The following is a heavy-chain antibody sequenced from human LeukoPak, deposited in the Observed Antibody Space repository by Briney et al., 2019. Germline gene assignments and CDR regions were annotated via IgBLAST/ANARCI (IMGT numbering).Heavy chain of an antibody. Sequence: SETLSLTCTVSGGSISSYYWSWIRQPAGEGLEWIGRIYTSGSTNYNPSLKSRVTISVDKSKNQFSLKLSSVTAADTAVYYCARSLGIGYSSGWYGQNWFDPWGQGTLVTVSS. D-gene: IGHD6-19*01. V-gene: IGHV4-4*07. CDR2: IYTSGST. CDR3: ARSLGIGYSSGWYGQNWFDP. CDR1: GGSISSYY. J-gene: IGHJ5*02.